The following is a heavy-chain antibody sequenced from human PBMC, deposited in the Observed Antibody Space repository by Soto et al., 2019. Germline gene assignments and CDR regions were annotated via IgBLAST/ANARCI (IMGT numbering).Heavy chain of an antibody. CDR2: IYPSGST. V-gene: IGHV4-61*08. D-gene: IGHD6-13*01. Sequence: SETLSLTCTVSGGSISSGGFYWSWIRQPPGKGLEWIGYIYPSGSTNYNPSLKSRVTISVDTSKNQFSLKLSSVTAADTAVYYCARRYSSSFDFWGQGTLVTVSS. CDR3: ARRYSSSFDF. J-gene: IGHJ4*02. CDR1: GGSISSGGFY.